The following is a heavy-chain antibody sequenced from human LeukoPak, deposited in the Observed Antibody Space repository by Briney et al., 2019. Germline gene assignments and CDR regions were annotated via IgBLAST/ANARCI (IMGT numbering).Heavy chain of an antibody. CDR3: VSGYDNYYYYYYMDV. D-gene: IGHD5-12*01. CDR2: ISGSGGST. CDR1: GFTFSSYA. J-gene: IGHJ6*03. V-gene: IGHV3-23*01. Sequence: PGGSLRLSCAASGFTFSSYAMSWVRQAPGKGLEWVSAISGSGGSTYYADSVKGRSTISRDNAKNTLYLQMNSLRAEDTAVYYCVSGYDNYYYYYYMDVWGKGTTVTVSS.